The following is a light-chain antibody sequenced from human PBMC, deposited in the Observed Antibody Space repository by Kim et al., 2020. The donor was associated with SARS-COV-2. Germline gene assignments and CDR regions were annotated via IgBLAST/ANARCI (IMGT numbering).Light chain of an antibody. J-gene: IGLJ2*01. CDR1: RSNIGSYA. CDR3: SAWDDSLNGVA. Sequence: GQRVTISCSGTRSNIGSYAVNWFQQVPGTAPKLLMYRTDQRPSGVPDRFSGSKSGTSASLAISGLQSEDEADYYCSAWDDSLNGVAFGGGTQLTVL. CDR2: RTD. V-gene: IGLV1-44*01.